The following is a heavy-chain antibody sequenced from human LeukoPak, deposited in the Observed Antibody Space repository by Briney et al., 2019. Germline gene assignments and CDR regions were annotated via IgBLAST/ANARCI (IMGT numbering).Heavy chain of an antibody. CDR2: ISSSSSYI. Sequence: GGSLRLSCAASGFTFSSYSMNWVRQAPGKGLEWVSSISSSSSYIYYADSVKGRFTISRDNAKNSLYLQMNSLRSEDTAVYYCARGRRLVQWREHWFDPWGQGTLVTVSS. CDR1: GFTFSSYS. D-gene: IGHD6-19*01. J-gene: IGHJ5*02. CDR3: ARGRRLVQWREHWFDP. V-gene: IGHV3-21*04.